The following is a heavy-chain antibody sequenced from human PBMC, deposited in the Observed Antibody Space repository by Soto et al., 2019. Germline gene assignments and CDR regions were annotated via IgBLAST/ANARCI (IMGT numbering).Heavy chain of an antibody. CDR3: ARDFAYFDS. D-gene: IGHD3-3*01. Sequence: ETLSLTCSVSGGSISIGYYYWSWIRQPPGKGLEWIGYVYHTGRTSYNPSLKSRVSISMDTSKNQFSLNLDSVTAADTAVYFCARDFAYFDSWGQGTLVTVYS. CDR1: GGSISIGYYY. J-gene: IGHJ4*02. V-gene: IGHV4-61*01. CDR2: VYHTGRT.